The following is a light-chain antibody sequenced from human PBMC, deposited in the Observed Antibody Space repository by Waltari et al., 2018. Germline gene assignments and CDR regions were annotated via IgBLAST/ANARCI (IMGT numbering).Light chain of an antibody. CDR3: MQALQTPWT. CDR2: FGS. J-gene: IGKJ1*01. CDR1: QRLLDRNGYNL. Sequence: VVTQSPLSQPVTPGEPASISCRSSQRLLDRNGYNLLDWYLQKPGQSPQLLIYFGSNRASGVPDRFSGSVSGRDFTLKISRVEAEDVGVYYCMQALQTPWTFGQGTKVEIK. V-gene: IGKV2-28*01.